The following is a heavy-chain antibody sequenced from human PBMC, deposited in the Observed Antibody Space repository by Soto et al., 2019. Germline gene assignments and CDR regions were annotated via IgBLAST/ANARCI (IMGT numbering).Heavy chain of an antibody. CDR1: GFTFSSYA. CDR2: ISGSGGST. CDR3: AEGPLRVGYDFWSWGGYDY. V-gene: IGHV3-23*01. J-gene: IGHJ4*02. Sequence: GGSLRLSCAASGFTFSSYAMSWVRQAPGKGLEWVSAISGSGGSTYYADSVKGRFTISRDNSKNTLYLQMNSLRAEDTAVYYCAEGPLRVGYDFWSWGGYDYWGQGTLVTVSS. D-gene: IGHD3-3*01.